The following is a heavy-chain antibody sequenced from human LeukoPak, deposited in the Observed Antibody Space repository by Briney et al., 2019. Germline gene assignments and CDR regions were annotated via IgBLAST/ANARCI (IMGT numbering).Heavy chain of an antibody. CDR2: INHSGST. D-gene: IGHD3-10*01. CDR1: GGSFSGYY. J-gene: IGHJ5*02. Sequence: SETLSLTCADYGGSFSGYYWSWIRQPPGKGLEWIGEINHSGSTNYNPSLKSRVTISVDTSKNQFSLKLSSVTAADTAVYYCACVYGSGSPSSWGQGTLVTVSS. CDR3: ACVYGSGSPSS. V-gene: IGHV4-34*01.